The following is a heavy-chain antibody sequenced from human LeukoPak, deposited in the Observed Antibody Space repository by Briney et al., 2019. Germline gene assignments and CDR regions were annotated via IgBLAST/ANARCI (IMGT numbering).Heavy chain of an antibody. CDR2: IFYSGNT. V-gene: IGHV4-39*07. D-gene: IGHD5-12*01. J-gene: IGHJ4*02. CDR1: GGSISSSTYY. CDR3: AREPTSGREPTSGRPLDY. Sequence: SETLSLTCTVSGGSISSSTYYWGWVRQPPGTGLEWLGFIFYSGNTFYNPSLRSRVTISVDTSKNQFSLNLRSVTAADTAVYYCAREPTSGREPTSGRPLDYWGQGTLVTVSS.